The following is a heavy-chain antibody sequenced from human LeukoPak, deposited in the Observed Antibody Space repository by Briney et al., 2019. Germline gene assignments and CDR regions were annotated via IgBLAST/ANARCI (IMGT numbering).Heavy chain of an antibody. J-gene: IGHJ4*02. V-gene: IGHV1-8*01. Sequence: GASVKVSCKASGYTFTSYDINWVRQATGQGLEWMGWMNPNSGNTGYAQKFQGRVTMTGNTSISTAYMELSSLRSEDTAVYYCARVKTIFGVDPYGYWGQGTLVTVSS. CDR2: MNPNSGNT. D-gene: IGHD3-3*01. CDR1: GYTFTSYD. CDR3: ARVKTIFGVDPYGY.